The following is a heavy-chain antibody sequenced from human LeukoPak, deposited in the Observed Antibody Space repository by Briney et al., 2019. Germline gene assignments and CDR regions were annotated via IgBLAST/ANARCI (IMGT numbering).Heavy chain of an antibody. D-gene: IGHD2-8*01. V-gene: IGHV1-69*05. CDR3: ARVSFNEYYFDY. CDR1: GGTFSSYA. Sequence: SVKVSCEASGGTFSSYAISWVRQAPGQGLEWMGRIIPIFGTANYAQKFQGRVTITTDESTSTAYMELSSLRSEDTAVYYCARVSFNEYYFDYWGQGTLVTVSS. J-gene: IGHJ4*02. CDR2: IIPIFGTA.